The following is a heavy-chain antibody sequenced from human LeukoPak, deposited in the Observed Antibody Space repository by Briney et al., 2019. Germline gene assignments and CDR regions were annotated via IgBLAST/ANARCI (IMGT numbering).Heavy chain of an antibody. CDR1: GFTFSTYN. V-gene: IGHV3-23*01. CDR2: VSRGAGST. D-gene: IGHD1-7*01. Sequence: VRLGGSLRLSCAASGFTFSTYNMNWVRQAPGKGLEWVSGVSRGAGSTFYADSVKGRFTISRDNSKNALYLQMSSLRAEDTAVYYCASVDWKYDGTWFDPWGQGTLVTVSS. CDR3: ASVDWKYDGTWFDP. J-gene: IGHJ5*02.